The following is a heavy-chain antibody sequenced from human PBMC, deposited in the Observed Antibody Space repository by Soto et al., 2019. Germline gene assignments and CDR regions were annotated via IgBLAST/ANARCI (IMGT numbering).Heavy chain of an antibody. CDR3: XXXXXXXXY. J-gene: IGHJ4*02. CDR2: ISAYNGNT. CDR1: GYTFTNFG. Sequence: QVQLVQSGAEVKKPGASVKVSCKASGYTFTNFGISWVRQAPGQGLEWMGWISAYNGNTNYAQNFQGRVTMTTDTSTSTAYMELRXXXXXXXXXXXXXXXXXXXXYWGQGTLVTVSS. V-gene: IGHV1-18*01.